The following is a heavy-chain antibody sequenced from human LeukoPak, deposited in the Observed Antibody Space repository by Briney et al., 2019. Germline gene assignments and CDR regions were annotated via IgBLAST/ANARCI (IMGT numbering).Heavy chain of an antibody. D-gene: IGHD6-13*01. V-gene: IGHV3-30*02. CDR2: MRYNGGNG. Sequence: QTGVSLRLSCAASGFTFSKYSMHWVRQAPGKGLEWVAFMRYNGGNGYYADSVKGRFTISRDNLKSMLYLQMNSLRTDDTGLYFCAKDREEQLVRGWFDPWGQGTLVTVSS. J-gene: IGHJ5*02. CDR1: GFTFSKYS. CDR3: AKDREEQLVRGWFDP.